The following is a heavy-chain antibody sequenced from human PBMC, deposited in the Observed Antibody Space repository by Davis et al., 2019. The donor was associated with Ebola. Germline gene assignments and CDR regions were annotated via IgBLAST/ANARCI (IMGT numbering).Heavy chain of an antibody. CDR3: ARDYRGGDYVGLPNHYSYYGMDV. V-gene: IGHV4-59*01. CDR2: IYYSEST. CDR1: GGSISSYY. J-gene: IGHJ6*02. Sequence: MPSETLSLTCTVSGGSISSYYWSWIRQPPGKGLEWIGYIYYSESTNYNPSLKSRVTVSVDTSKNQFYLKLNSVTAADTAVYYCARDYRGGDYVGLPNHYSYYGMDVWGQGTTVTVSS. D-gene: IGHD4-23*01.